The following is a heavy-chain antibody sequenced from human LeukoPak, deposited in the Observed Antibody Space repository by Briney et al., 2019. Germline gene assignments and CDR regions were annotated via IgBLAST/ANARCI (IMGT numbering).Heavy chain of an antibody. CDR1: GYIFTGYY. V-gene: IGHV1-46*01. Sequence: GASVKVSCKTSGYIFTGYYMHWVRQVPGQGLEWMGIINPSGGSTSYAQKFQGRVTMTRDTSTSTVYMELSSLRSEDTAVYYCARDYYDSSGYFTLLSWGQGTLVTVSS. J-gene: IGHJ4*02. CDR3: ARDYYDSSGYFTLLS. CDR2: INPSGGST. D-gene: IGHD3-22*01.